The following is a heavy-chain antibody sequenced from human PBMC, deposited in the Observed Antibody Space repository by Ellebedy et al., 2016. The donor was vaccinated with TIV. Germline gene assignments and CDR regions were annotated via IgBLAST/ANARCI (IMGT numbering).Heavy chain of an antibody. V-gene: IGHV3-7*01. J-gene: IGHJ1*01. CDR2: IKQDGSEM. Sequence: GESLKISCAASGFIFTTYWMTWVRQTPGKGLEWVANIKQDGSEMYYGVSVKGRFTISRDNAKNTLYLQMNSLRAEDTAVYYCAMTNGWQYFQRWGQGTLVTVSS. CDR1: GFIFTTYW. CDR3: AMTNGWQYFQR. D-gene: IGHD6-19*01.